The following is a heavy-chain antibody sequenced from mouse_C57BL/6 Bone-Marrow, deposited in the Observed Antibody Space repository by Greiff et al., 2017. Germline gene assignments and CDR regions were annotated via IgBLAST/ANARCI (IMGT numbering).Heavy chain of an antibody. CDR1: GYTFTSYW. V-gene: IGHV1-55*01. CDR3: ARSGYYGYDGAY. J-gene: IGHJ3*01. Sequence: QVQLQQPGAELVKPGASVKMSCKASGYTFTSYWITWVKQRPGQGLEWIGDIYPGSGSTNYHEKFKSKATLTVDTSSSTAYMQLSSLTSEDSAVYYCARSGYYGYDGAYWGQGTLVTVSA. D-gene: IGHD2-2*01. CDR2: IYPGSGST.